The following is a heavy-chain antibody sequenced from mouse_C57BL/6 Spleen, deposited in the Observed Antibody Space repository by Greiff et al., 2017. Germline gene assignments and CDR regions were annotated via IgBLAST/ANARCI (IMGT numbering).Heavy chain of an antibody. CDR3: ARHGSSYVDY. D-gene: IGHD1-1*01. CDR1: GYTFTSYW. J-gene: IGHJ2*01. V-gene: IGHV1-64*01. CDR2: IHPNSGST. Sequence: VQLQQPGAELVKPGASVKLSCKASGYTFTSYWMHWVKQRPGQGLEWIGMIHPNSGSTNYNEKFKSKATLTVDKSSSTAYMQLSSLSAEDSAVYYCARHGSSYVDYWGQGTTLTVSS.